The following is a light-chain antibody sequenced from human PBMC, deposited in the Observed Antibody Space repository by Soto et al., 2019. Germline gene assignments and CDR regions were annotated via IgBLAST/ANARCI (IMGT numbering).Light chain of an antibody. J-gene: IGLJ2*01. CDR3: SSYRSSRVV. CDR1: SSDIGSFNY. CDR2: QVT. Sequence: QSVLTQPASVSGSPGQSITISCSGTSSDIGSFNYVSWYQQHPGKVPKLMIYQVTNRPSGVSERFSGSKSGNTASLTISGLQAEDEDDYYCSSYRSSRVVFGGGTKLTVL. V-gene: IGLV2-14*01.